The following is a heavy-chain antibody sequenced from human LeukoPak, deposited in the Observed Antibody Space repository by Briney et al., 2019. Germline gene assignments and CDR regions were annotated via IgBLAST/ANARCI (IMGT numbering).Heavy chain of an antibody. Sequence: GGSLRLSCAASGFTFSSYSMNWVRQAPGKGLEWVSSISSSSSYIYYADSVKGRFTISRDNAKNSLYLQMNSLRAEDTAMYYCARGYSGSYTNDYWGQGTLVTVSS. CDR2: ISSSSSYI. D-gene: IGHD1-26*01. CDR3: ARGYSGSYTNDY. V-gene: IGHV3-21*01. CDR1: GFTFSSYS. J-gene: IGHJ4*02.